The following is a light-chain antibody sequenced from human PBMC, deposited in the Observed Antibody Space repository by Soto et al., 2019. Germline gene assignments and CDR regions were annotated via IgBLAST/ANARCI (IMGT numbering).Light chain of an antibody. V-gene: IGLV7-43*01. CDR2: STN. Sequence: QAVVTQEPSLTVSPGGTVTLTWASSTGAVTSGYYPNCFQQKPGQPPRALMYSTNNKYSWTPVRFSGSLLGGKAALTLSGVQPEDEAEYYCLLYYGGQMGVFGGGTKVTVL. CDR1: TGAVTSGYY. CDR3: LLYYGGQMGV. J-gene: IGLJ2*01.